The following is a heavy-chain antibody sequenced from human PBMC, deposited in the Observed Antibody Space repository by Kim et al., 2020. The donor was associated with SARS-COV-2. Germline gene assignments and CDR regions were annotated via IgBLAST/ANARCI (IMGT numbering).Heavy chain of an antibody. CDR2: IWYDGSNK. CDR1: GFTFSSYG. CDR3: ARSIAVAGTQYYYYGMDV. J-gene: IGHJ6*02. V-gene: IGHV3-33*01. Sequence: GGSLRLSCAASGFTFSSYGMHWVRQAPGKGLEWVAVIWYDGSNKYYADSVKGRFTISRDNSKNTLYLQMNSLRAEDTAVYYCARSIAVAGTQYYYYGMDVWGQGTTVTVSS. D-gene: IGHD6-19*01.